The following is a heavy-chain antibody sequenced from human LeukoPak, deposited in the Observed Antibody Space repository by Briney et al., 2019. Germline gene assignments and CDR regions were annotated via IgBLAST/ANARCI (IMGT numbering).Heavy chain of an antibody. CDR2: IKSKTDGGTT. CDR3: TTGYRPDANYYYYYMDV. V-gene: IGHV3-15*01. D-gene: IGHD3-16*02. J-gene: IGHJ6*03. Sequence: PGGSLRLSCAASGFTFNNAWMSWVRQAPGKGLEWVGRIKSKTDGGTTDYTAPVKGRFTISRDDSKNTLYLQMNSLKTEDTAVYYCTTGYRPDANYYYYYMDVWGKGTTVTVSS. CDR1: GFTFNNAW.